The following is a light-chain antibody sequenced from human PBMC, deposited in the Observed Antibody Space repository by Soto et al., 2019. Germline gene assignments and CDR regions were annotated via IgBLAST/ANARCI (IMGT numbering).Light chain of an antibody. CDR2: DTV. V-gene: IGKV3-11*01. J-gene: IGKJ4*01. CDR1: QSVSDK. Sequence: EIMMTQSPDTLSVYPGERATLSCRASQSVSDKVAWYQQTSGQPPKLLIYDTVSRATGIPARFSGSGSGTDFTLTISSLEPEDFAVYYSQQRRDWLLTFGGGTKVDIK. CDR3: QQRRDWLLT.